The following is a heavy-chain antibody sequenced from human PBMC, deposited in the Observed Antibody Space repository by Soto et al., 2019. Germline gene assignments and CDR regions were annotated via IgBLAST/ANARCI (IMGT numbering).Heavy chain of an antibody. CDR3: VKGRGGAYYFYGLDV. CDR2: ISGSGATT. CDR1: GFTFNTYA. J-gene: IGHJ6*02. Sequence: EVQLLESGGGLVQPGESLTLSCAASGFTFNTYAMTWARRAPGKGLEWVSAISGSGATTYVADSVKGRFTISRDNSKDTLYLQMNSLRAEDTATYFCVKGRGGAYYFYGLDVWGQGTTVTVSS. V-gene: IGHV3-23*01. D-gene: IGHD3-10*01.